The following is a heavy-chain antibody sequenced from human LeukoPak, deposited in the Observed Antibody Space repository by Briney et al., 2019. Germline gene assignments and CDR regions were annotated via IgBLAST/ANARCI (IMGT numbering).Heavy chain of an antibody. Sequence: ASVKVSCKASGGTFSSYAISWVRQAPGQGLEWMGGFDPEDGETIYAQKFQGRVTMTEDTSTDTAYMELSSLRSEDTAVYYCATGEQWLVGRFDYWGQGTLVTVSS. CDR3: ATGEQWLVGRFDY. CDR2: FDPEDGET. D-gene: IGHD6-19*01. J-gene: IGHJ4*02. CDR1: GGTFSSYA. V-gene: IGHV1-24*01.